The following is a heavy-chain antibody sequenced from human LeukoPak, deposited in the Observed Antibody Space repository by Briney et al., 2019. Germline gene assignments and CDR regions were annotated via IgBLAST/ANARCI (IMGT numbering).Heavy chain of an antibody. J-gene: IGHJ4*02. CDR2: INHSGST. CDR3: ARVAAAGTWTDY. V-gene: IGHV4-34*01. Sequence: PSETLSLTCAVYGGSFSGYYWSWIRQPPGKGLEWIGEINHSGSTNYNPSLKSRVTISVDSSKNQFSLKLSSVTAADTAVYYCARVAAAGTWTDYWGQGTLVTVSS. CDR1: GGSFSGYY. D-gene: IGHD6-13*01.